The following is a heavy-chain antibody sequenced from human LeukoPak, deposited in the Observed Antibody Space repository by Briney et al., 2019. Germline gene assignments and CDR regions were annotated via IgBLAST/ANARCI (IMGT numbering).Heavy chain of an antibody. V-gene: IGHV4-59*01. J-gene: IGHJ4*02. CDR1: GGSISSFH. CDR2: IYYSGSN. D-gene: IGHD3-3*01. Sequence: SETLSLTCTVSGGSISSFHWSWLPQPPGKGRVGIRYIYYSGSNNYNPSHKSRVPIPVDTSKNHFSLKLSSVTAADTAVYYCARDKGGYYPQPFDYGRQRTLVSVSS. CDR3: ARDKGGYYPQPFDY.